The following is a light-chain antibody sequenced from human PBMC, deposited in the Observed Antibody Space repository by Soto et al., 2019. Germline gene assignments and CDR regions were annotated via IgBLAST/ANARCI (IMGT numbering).Light chain of an antibody. CDR1: QSVSSN. CDR3: QQRSNWPPGWT. Sequence: EIVMTQSPATLSVSPGERATLSCRASQSVSSNLAWYQQKPGQAPRLLIYGASTRATGIPDRFSGSGSGTEFTLSISSLEPEDFAVYYCQQRSNWPPGWTFGQGTKVDIK. CDR2: GAS. J-gene: IGKJ1*01. V-gene: IGKV3-15*01.